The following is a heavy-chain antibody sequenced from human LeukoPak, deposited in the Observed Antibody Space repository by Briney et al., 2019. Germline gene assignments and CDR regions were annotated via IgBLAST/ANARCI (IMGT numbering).Heavy chain of an antibody. CDR1: GGTFSSYA. CDR3: AREGGGYSYGLHYFDY. V-gene: IGHV1-69*13. D-gene: IGHD5-18*01. CDR2: IIPIFGTA. Sequence: SVKVSCKASGGTFSSYAISWVRQAPGQGLEWMGGIIPIFGTANYAQKFQGRVTITADESTSTAYMEPSSLRSEDTAVYYCAREGGGYSYGLHYFDYWGQGTLVTVSS. J-gene: IGHJ4*02.